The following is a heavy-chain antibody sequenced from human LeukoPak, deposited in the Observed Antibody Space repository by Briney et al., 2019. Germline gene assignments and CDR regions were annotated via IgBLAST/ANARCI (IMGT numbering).Heavy chain of an antibody. CDR1: GGSISSYC. D-gene: IGHD3-9*01. CDR2: IYYSGST. Sequence: SETLSLTCTVSGGSISSYCWSWIRQPPGKGLEWIGYIYYSGSTNYNPSLKSRVTISVDTSKNQFSLKLSSVTAADTAVYYCARVAILTGYYDYWGQGTLVTVSS. V-gene: IGHV4-59*01. J-gene: IGHJ4*02. CDR3: ARVAILTGYYDY.